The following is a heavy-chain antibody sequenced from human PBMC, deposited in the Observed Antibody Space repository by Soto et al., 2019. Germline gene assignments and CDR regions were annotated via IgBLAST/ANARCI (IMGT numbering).Heavy chain of an antibody. J-gene: IGHJ6*03. CDR2: IYYSGST. Sequence: QVQLQESGPGLVRPSETLSLTCTVSGGSFSSYYWTWIRQSPGKGLEWIGYIYYSGSTDYNPSLRGRGAISIDTSKDQFSLRLNSMTAADTAVYYCAGRDCSGTDCYYLDYYYMDVWGKGTTVTVSS. V-gene: IGHV4-59*08. D-gene: IGHD2-2*01. CDR1: GGSFSSYY. CDR3: AGRDCSGTDCYYLDYYYMDV.